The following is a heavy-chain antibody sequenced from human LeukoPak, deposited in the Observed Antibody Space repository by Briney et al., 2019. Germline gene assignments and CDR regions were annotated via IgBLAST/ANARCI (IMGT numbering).Heavy chain of an antibody. CDR2: IIPIFGTA. D-gene: IGHD5-18*01. J-gene: IGHJ4*02. V-gene: IGHV1-69*13. Sequence: GAPVKVSCKASGGTFSSYAISWVRQAPGQGLEWMGGIIPIFGTANYAQKFQGRVTITADESTSTAYMELSSLRSEDTAVYYCARDMPESGYSYGYLDYWGQGTLVTVSS. CDR3: ARDMPESGYSYGYLDY. CDR1: GGTFSSYA.